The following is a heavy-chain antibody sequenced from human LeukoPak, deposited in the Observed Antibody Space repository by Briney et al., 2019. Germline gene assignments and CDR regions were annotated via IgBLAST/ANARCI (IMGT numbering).Heavy chain of an antibody. CDR2: ISAYNGNT. Sequence: GASVKVSCKASGYTFTSYGISWVRQAPGQGLEWMGWISAYNGNTNYAQKLQGRVTMTTDTSTSTAYMELRSLRSDDTAVYYCARDRRNYDILTGPDYWGQGTLVTVSS. J-gene: IGHJ4*02. CDR3: ARDRRNYDILTGPDY. V-gene: IGHV1-18*01. CDR1: GYTFTSYG. D-gene: IGHD3-9*01.